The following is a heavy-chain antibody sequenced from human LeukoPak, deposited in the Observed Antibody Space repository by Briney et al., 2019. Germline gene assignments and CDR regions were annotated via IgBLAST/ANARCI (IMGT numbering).Heavy chain of an antibody. Sequence: SETLSLTCAVYGGSFSGYYWSWIRPPPGKGLEWIGEIIHSGSTNYNPSLKSRVTISVDTSKDHCSLKLSSATAADTAVYYSAITVPRPGLDYWGQGPLVTVSS. CDR1: GGSFSGYY. CDR3: AITVPRPGLDY. J-gene: IGHJ4*02. V-gene: IGHV4-34*12. CDR2: IIHSGST. D-gene: IGHD5-24*01.